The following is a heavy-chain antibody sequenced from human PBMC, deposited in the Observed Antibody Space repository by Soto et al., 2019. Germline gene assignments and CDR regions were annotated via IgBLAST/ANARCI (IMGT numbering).Heavy chain of an antibody. CDR1: GFTFSSYG. V-gene: IGHV3-30*18. CDR3: AKVAIGQQLVMGGDAFDI. D-gene: IGHD6-13*01. J-gene: IGHJ3*02. CDR2: ISYDGSNK. Sequence: QVQLVESGGGVVQPGRSLRLSCAASGFTFSSYGMHWVRQAPGKGLEWVAVISYDGSNKYYADSVKGRFTISRDNSKNTLYLQMNSLRAEDTAVYYCAKVAIGQQLVMGGDAFDIWGQGTMVTVSS.